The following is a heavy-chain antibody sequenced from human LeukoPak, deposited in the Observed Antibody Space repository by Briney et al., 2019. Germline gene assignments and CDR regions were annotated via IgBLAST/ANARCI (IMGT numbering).Heavy chain of an antibody. CDR1: GGTFSSYT. CDR3: ARDRYYDSSGYHISEYYFDY. D-gene: IGHD3-22*01. J-gene: IGHJ4*02. Sequence: SVKVSCKASGGTFSSYTISWVRQAPGQGLEWMGRIIPILGIANYAQKFQGRVTITADKSTSTAYMELSSLRSEDTAVYYCARDRYYDSSGYHISEYYFDYWGQGTLVTVSS. V-gene: IGHV1-69*04. CDR2: IIPILGIA.